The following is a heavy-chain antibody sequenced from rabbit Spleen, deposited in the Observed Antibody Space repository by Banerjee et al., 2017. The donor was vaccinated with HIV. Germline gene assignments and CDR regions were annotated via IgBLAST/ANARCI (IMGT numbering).Heavy chain of an antibody. Sequence: QEQLEESGGGLVKPGASLTLTCTASGFSFSSSYDMCWVRQAPGKGLEWIACINAATAKPVYASWAKGRFTISKTSSTTVTLQMTSLTAADTATYFCARDTSSSFSSYGMDLWGPGTLVTVS. CDR2: INAATAKP. V-gene: IGHV1S45*01. D-gene: IGHD1-1*01. CDR3: ARDTSSSFSSYGMDL. CDR1: GFSFSSSYD. J-gene: IGHJ6*01.